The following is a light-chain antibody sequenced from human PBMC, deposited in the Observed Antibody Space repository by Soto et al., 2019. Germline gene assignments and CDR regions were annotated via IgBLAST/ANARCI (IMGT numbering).Light chain of an antibody. Sequence: EIVLTQSPGTLSLSLGERATLSCRASQSVSSNYLAWYQQKPGQAPRLLIYATSSRATGIPDRFRGSGSGKDFTLTISRMEPEDFAVYYCQQYGTSPRYSFGQGTKLEIK. J-gene: IGKJ2*03. CDR1: QSVSSNY. CDR3: QQYGTSPRYS. CDR2: ATS. V-gene: IGKV3-20*01.